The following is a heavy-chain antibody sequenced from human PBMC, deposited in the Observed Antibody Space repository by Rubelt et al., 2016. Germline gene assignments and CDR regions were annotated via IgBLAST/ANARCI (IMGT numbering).Heavy chain of an antibody. CDR1: YA. Sequence: YAMSWVRQAPGKGLECVSGISGGGGTTYYADSVKGRFTISRDTSRDTLYLQMESLRAEDTAVYYCARDSPNPYWYFGLWGRGTLVTVSS. CDR2: ISGGGGTT. J-gene: IGHJ2*01. V-gene: IGHV3-23*01. CDR3: ARDSPNPYWYFGL.